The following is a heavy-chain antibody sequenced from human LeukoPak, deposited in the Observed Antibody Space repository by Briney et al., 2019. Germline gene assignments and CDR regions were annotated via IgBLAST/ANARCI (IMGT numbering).Heavy chain of an antibody. Sequence: PGGSLRLSCAASGFTFSSYSMNWVRQAPGKGLEWVSAISGSGGSTYYADSVKGRFTISRDNSKNTLYLQMNSLRAEDTAVYYCAKRHRVAAAGRGDVTYFMDVWGKGTTVTVSS. CDR3: AKRHRVAAAGRGDVTYFMDV. D-gene: IGHD6-13*01. CDR2: ISGSGGST. CDR1: GFTFSSYS. V-gene: IGHV3-23*01. J-gene: IGHJ6*03.